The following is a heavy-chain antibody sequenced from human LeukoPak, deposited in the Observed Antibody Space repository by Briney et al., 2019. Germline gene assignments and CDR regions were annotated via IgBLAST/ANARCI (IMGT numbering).Heavy chain of an antibody. Sequence: ASVKVSCKASGGTFSSYAISWVRQAPGQGLEWMGGIIPIFGTANYAQKFQGRVTITADESTSTAYMELSSLRSEDTAVYYCARGYRSGGSCYSRYRDWFDPWGQGTLVTVSS. J-gene: IGHJ5*02. CDR3: ARGYRSGGSCYSRYRDWFDP. D-gene: IGHD2-15*01. CDR1: GGTFSSYA. V-gene: IGHV1-69*13. CDR2: IIPIFGTA.